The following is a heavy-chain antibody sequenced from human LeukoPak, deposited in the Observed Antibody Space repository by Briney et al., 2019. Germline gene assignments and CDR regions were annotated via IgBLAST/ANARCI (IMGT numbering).Heavy chain of an antibody. CDR3: AKDPSGLATAGADY. Sequence: SVKVSCKASGGTFSNYPISWVRQAPGQGLAWVGGIVPILGTVSYAQKFQGRLTIGAGESTSTAYMELSSLRYDDTAVYYCAKDPSGLATAGADYWGQGTLVTVSS. CDR2: IVPILGTV. CDR1: GGTFSNYP. D-gene: IGHD6-13*01. J-gene: IGHJ4*02. V-gene: IGHV1-69*01.